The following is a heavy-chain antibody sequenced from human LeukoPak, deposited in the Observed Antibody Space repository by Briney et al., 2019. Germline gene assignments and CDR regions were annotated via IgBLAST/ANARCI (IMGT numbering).Heavy chain of an antibody. CDR3: ARYGGARGYPFDS. Sequence: SGTLSLTCAVSGGSISSSNWWSWVRQPPGKGLEWIGEIYRSGSTNYNPSLKSRVTISLDKSKNQFSLRLSSVTAADTAVYYSARYGGARGYPFDSGGQGPLVTVSS. V-gene: IGHV4-4*02. CDR1: GGSISSSNW. J-gene: IGHJ4*02. D-gene: IGHD6-25*01. CDR2: IYRSGST.